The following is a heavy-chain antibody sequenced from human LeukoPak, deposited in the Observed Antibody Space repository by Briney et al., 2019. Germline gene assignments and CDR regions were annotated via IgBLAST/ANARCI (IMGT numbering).Heavy chain of an antibody. D-gene: IGHD1-26*01. V-gene: IGHV4-34*01. Sequence: SETLSLTCAVYGGSFSGYYWSWIRQPPGKGLEWIGEINHSGSTNYNPSLKSRVTISVDTSKNQFSLKLSSVTAADTAVYYCARYGIVGVTLDIWGQGTMVTVSS. CDR3: ARYGIVGVTLDI. CDR1: GGSFSGYY. CDR2: INHSGST. J-gene: IGHJ3*02.